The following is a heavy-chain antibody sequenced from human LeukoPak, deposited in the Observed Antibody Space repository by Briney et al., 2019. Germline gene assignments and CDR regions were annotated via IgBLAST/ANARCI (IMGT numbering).Heavy chain of an antibody. CDR1: GGSNNSYY. Sequence: SETLSLSCTVSGGSNNSYYWSWIQQPPGKGLEWIGYTHPSGNTNYSPSLKSRVTISIDTSRNQFSLNLSSVTAADTAVYYCARKAPKKGWFDPWGQGTLVTVSS. CDR2: THPSGNT. V-gene: IGHV4-4*09. J-gene: IGHJ5*02. CDR3: ARKAPKKGWFDP.